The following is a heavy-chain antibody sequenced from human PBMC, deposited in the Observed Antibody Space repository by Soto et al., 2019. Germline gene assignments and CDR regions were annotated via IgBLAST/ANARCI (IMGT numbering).Heavy chain of an antibody. CDR1: GFTFSAYD. CDR3: RAYTYGQGVDY. V-gene: IGHV3-23*01. J-gene: IGHJ4*02. D-gene: IGHD5-18*01. CDR2: VNGNGGST. Sequence: GGSLRLSCAASGFTFSAYDMNWVRQAPGKGLEWVSVVNGNGGSTYYADSVKGRFTISRDDSKNTLYLQMNSLRAEDTAVYYCRAYTYGQGVDYWGQGTLVTVSS.